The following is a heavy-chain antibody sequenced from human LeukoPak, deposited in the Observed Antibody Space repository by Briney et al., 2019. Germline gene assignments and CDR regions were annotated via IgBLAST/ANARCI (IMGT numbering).Heavy chain of an antibody. CDR3: ARDPGLGFFWSGYPPYYMDV. CDR2: ISSSSSTI. D-gene: IGHD3-3*01. CDR1: GFTFSSYS. Sequence: PGGSLRLSCAASGFTFSSYSMNWVRQAPGKGLEWVSYISSSSSTIYYADSVKGRFTISRDNAKNSLYLQMNSLRAEDTAVYYCARDPGLGFFWSGYPPYYMDVWGKGTTVTVSS. V-gene: IGHV3-48*04. J-gene: IGHJ6*03.